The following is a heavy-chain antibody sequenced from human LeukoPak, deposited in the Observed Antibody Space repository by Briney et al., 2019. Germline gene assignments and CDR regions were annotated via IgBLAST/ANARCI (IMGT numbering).Heavy chain of an antibody. CDR1: GFTFSSYG. CDR3: ARETRGPYDSSGYFDI. D-gene: IGHD3-22*01. Sequence: GGSLRLSCAASGFTFSSYGMSWVRQAPGKGLEWVAVISYDGSNKYYADSVKGRFTISRDNSKNTLYLQMNSLRAEDTAVYYCARETRGPYDSSGYFDIWGQGTMVTVSS. V-gene: IGHV3-30*03. CDR2: ISYDGSNK. J-gene: IGHJ3*02.